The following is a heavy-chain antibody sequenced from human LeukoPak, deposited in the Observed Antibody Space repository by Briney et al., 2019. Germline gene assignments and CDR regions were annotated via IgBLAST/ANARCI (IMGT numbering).Heavy chain of an antibody. J-gene: IGHJ4*02. CDR3: ARHQSIAVAARLEY. CDR1: GGSFSGYY. V-gene: IGHV4-34*01. D-gene: IGHD6-19*01. CDR2: INHSGST. Sequence: KPSETLSLTCAVYGGSFSGYYWSWIRQPPGKGLEWIGEINHSGSTNYNPSLKSRVTISVDTSKNQFSLKLSSVTAADTAVYYCARHQSIAVAARLEYWGQGTLVTVSS.